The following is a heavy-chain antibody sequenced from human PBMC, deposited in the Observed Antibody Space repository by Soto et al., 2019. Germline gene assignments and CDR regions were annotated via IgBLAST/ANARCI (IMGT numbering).Heavy chain of an antibody. D-gene: IGHD4-17*01. J-gene: IGHJ6*02. CDR2: IIPLFGTA. CDR1: GGTFSSYA. V-gene: IGHV1-69*05. CDR3: ASNYGDYRYYYGMDV. Sequence: QVQLVQSGAEVKKPGSSVKVSCKASGGTFSSYAISWVRQAPGQGLEWMAGIIPLFGTADYAQKFQGRVTITPDESTSTAYMELSSLRSEDTAVYYCASNYGDYRYYYGMDVWGQGTTVTVSS.